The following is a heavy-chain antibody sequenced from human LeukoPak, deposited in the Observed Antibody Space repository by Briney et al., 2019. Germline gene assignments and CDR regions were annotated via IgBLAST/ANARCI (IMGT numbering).Heavy chain of an antibody. J-gene: IGHJ4*02. CDR2: IKQDGSEK. CDR1: GVTFSSYW. Sequence: PGGSLRLSCAASGVTFSSYWMSWVRQAPGKGLEWVANIKQDGSEKYYVDSVKGRFTISRDNAKNSLYLQMNSLRAEDTAVYYCARDLYSSDYWGQGTLVTVSS. D-gene: IGHD6-13*01. CDR3: ARDLYSSDY. V-gene: IGHV3-7*01.